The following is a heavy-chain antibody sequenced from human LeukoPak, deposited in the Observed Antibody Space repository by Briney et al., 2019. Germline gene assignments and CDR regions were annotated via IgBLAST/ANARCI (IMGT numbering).Heavy chain of an antibody. Sequence: GGSLRLSCAASGFTFDDYAMHWVRQAPGKGLEWVSGISWNSGSIGYADSVKGRFTISRDNAKNSLYLQMNSLRAEDTAVYYCARDWYHAIDYWGQGTLVTVSS. CDR3: ARDWYHAIDY. J-gene: IGHJ4*02. D-gene: IGHD2-2*01. CDR2: ISWNSGSI. V-gene: IGHV3-9*01. CDR1: GFTFDDYA.